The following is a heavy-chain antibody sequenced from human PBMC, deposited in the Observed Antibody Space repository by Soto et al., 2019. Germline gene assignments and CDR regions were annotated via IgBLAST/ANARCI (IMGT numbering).Heavy chain of an antibody. Sequence: QVQLVQSGAEVKKPGASVKVSCKASGYTFTSYGISWVRQAPGQGLEWMGWISAYNGNTNDAQKLQGRVTMTTDTSTSTAYMELSSLRSDDTAVYYCARAYCGGDCYLDFDYWGQGTLVTVSS. CDR2: ISAYNGNT. CDR1: GYTFTSYG. J-gene: IGHJ4*02. D-gene: IGHD2-21*01. CDR3: ARAYCGGDCYLDFDY. V-gene: IGHV1-18*01.